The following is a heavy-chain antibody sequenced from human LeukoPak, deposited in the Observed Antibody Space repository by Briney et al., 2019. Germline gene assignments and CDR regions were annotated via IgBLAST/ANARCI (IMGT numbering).Heavy chain of an antibody. V-gene: IGHV4-4*07. CDR2: IYTSGST. Sequence: SETLSLTCTVSGGSISSYYWSWIRQPAGKGLEWIGRIYTSGSTNYNPPLKSRVTMSVDTSKNQFSLKLSSVTAADTAVYYCARTPTVTTLGWFDPWGQGTLVTVSS. CDR3: ARTPTVTTLGWFDP. J-gene: IGHJ5*02. D-gene: IGHD4-17*01. CDR1: GGSISSYY.